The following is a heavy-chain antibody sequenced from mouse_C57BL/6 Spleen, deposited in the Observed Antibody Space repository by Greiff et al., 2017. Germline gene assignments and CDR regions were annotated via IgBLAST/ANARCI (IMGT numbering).Heavy chain of an antibody. V-gene: IGHV1-66*01. CDR1: GYSFTSYY. J-gene: IGHJ3*01. Sequence: VQLQQSGPELVKPGASVKISCKASGYSFTSYYIHWVKQRPGQGLEWIGWIYPGSGNTKYNEKFKGKATLTADTSSSTAYMQLSSLTSEDSAVYYCARGGPPGDWFAYWGQGTLVTVSA. CDR3: ARGGPPGDWFAY. CDR2: IYPGSGNT.